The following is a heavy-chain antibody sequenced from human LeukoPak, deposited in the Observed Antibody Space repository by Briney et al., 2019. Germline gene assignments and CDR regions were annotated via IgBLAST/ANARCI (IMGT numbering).Heavy chain of an antibody. CDR2: ISSSSSPI. CDR3: ARDLVRYFDY. V-gene: IGHV3-48*02. J-gene: IGHJ4*02. Sequence: GGSLRLSCAASGFTFSSYTMNWVRQAPGKGLEWVSYISSSSSPIYYEDSVQGRFTISRDNAKNSLYLQMNRLRDEDTAVYYCARDLVRYFDYWGQGTLVTVSS. CDR1: GFTFSSYT. D-gene: IGHD4/OR15-4a*01.